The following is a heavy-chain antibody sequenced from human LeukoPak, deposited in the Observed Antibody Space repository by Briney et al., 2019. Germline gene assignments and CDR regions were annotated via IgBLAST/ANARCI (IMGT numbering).Heavy chain of an antibody. V-gene: IGHV5-51*01. CDR2: IYPGDSDA. Sequence: GESLKISCRGSGYSFTTYWIGWVRQMPGKGLEWMGIIYPGDSDARYSPSFQGQVTMSADKSINTAYLQWSSLKASDTAMYYCARRQGCSSTSCPPDSWGQGTLVTVSS. D-gene: IGHD2-2*01. J-gene: IGHJ4*02. CDR1: GYSFTTYW. CDR3: ARRQGCSSTSCPPDS.